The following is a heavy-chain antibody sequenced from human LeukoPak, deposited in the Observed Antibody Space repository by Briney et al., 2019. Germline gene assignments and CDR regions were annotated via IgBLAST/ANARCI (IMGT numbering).Heavy chain of an antibody. J-gene: IGHJ4*02. CDR2: IYSGGST. D-gene: IGHD1-26*01. CDR3: ARSYSGSYQIDY. CDR1: GFTVSSNY. Sequence: PGGSLRLSCAASGFTVSSNYMSWVRQAPGKGLEWVSVIYSGGSTYYADSVKGRFTISRDNSKNTLYLQMNSLRAEDTAVYYCARSYSGSYQIDYWGQGTLVTVSS. V-gene: IGHV3-66*01.